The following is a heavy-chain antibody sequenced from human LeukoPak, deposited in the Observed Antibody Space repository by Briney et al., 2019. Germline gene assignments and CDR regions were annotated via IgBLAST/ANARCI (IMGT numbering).Heavy chain of an antibody. CDR2: ISGSGGST. Sequence: GGSLRLSCAASGFTFSNAWMSWVRQAPGKGLEWVSAISGSGGSTYYADSVKGRFTISRDNSKNTLYLQMNSLRAEDTAVYYCAKVSVEQQLGYWGQGTLVTVSS. D-gene: IGHD6-13*01. CDR3: AKVSVEQQLGY. V-gene: IGHV3-23*01. CDR1: GFTFSNAW. J-gene: IGHJ4*02.